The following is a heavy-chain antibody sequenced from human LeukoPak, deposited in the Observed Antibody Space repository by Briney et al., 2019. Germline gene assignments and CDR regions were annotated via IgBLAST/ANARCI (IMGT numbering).Heavy chain of an antibody. J-gene: IGHJ4*02. D-gene: IGHD3-10*01. Sequence: SETLSLTCTVSGGSISGYYWSWIRQPAGKGLEWIGRIYTSGSTNYNPSLKSRVTMSVDTSKNQFSLKLSSVTAADTAVYYCARGTIGWFGELLALNFDYWGQGTLVTVSS. V-gene: IGHV4-4*07. CDR3: ARGTIGWFGELLALNFDY. CDR2: IYTSGST. CDR1: GGSISGYY.